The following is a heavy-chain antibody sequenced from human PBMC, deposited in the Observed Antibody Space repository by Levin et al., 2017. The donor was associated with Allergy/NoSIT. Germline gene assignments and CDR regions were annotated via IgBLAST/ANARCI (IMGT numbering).Heavy chain of an antibody. V-gene: IGHV3-11*03. Sequence: GGSLRLSCAASGFTFSDYYMNWIRQAPGKGLEWISYIITSGTHTSYADSVKGRFTISRDNANNLVFLQMNSLMAEYTAVCYCAGRYGSGTYYQGNNYWGQGTLVTVSS. J-gene: IGHJ4*02. CDR1: GFTFSDYY. D-gene: IGHD3-10*01. CDR2: IITSGTHT. CDR3: AGRYGSGTYYQGNNY.